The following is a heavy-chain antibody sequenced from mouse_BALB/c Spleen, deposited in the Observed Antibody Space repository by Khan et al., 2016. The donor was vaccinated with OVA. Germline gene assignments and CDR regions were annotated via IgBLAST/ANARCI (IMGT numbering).Heavy chain of an antibody. J-gene: IGHJ3*01. CDR1: GYTFTSYY. CDR2: INPSNGGT. D-gene: IGHD1-1*02. Sequence: QVQLKESGAELVKPGASVRLSCKASGYTFTSYYLYWVKQRPGQGLGWIGDINPSNGGTNFNEKFKTKATLTVDKSSSTAYMQLSSLTSEDSAVYYCTRSGYGAFAYWGQGTLVTVSA. V-gene: IGHV1S81*02. CDR3: TRSGYGAFAY.